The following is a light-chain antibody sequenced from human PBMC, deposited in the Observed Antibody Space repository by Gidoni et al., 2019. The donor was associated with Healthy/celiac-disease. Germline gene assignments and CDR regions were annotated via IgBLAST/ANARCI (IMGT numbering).Light chain of an antibody. CDR1: QSVSSN. V-gene: IGKV3-15*01. J-gene: IGKJ3*01. CDR3: QQYNNWA. Sequence: EIVMTQSPATLSVFPGERATLSCRASQSVSSNLAWYQQKPGQAPRLLICGAYTRATGIPARFSGSGSGTEFTLTISSLQSEDFAVYYCQQYNNWAFGPGTKVDIK. CDR2: GAY.